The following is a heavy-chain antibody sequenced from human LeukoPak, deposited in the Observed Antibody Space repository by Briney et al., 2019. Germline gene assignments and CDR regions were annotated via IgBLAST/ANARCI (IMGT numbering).Heavy chain of an antibody. CDR3: ASTYYYDSSAYNYYHYMDV. D-gene: IGHD3-22*01. CDR1: GGSISGYF. CDR2: IYVSGST. Sequence: SETLSLTCTVSGGSISGYFWSWIRQPAGKGLEWIGRIYVSGSTNYNPSLKSRITISVDTSKNQFSLKLSSVTAADTAVYYCASTYYYDSSAYNYYHYMDVWGKGTTVTVSS. V-gene: IGHV4-4*07. J-gene: IGHJ6*03.